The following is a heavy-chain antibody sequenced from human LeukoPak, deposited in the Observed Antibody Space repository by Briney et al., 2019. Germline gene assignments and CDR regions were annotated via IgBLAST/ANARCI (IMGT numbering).Heavy chain of an antibody. CDR2: ISSSGGST. J-gene: IGHJ4*02. V-gene: IGHV3-64*01. Sequence: GGSLRLSCAASGFTFSSYAMHWVRQAPGKGLEYISVISSSGGSTPYANSVKGRFTISRDNSKNTLYLQMGSLRAEDMAVYYCARDGIMAGTRKVYDQWGQGTPVTVSS. CDR3: ARDGIMAGTRKVYDQ. D-gene: IGHD1-26*01. CDR1: GFTFSSYA.